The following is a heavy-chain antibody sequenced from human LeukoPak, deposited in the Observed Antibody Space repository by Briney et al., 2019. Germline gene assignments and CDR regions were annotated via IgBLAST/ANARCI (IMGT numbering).Heavy chain of an antibody. CDR2: IYTSGST. CDR1: GGSISSGSYY. CDR3: ASGSYDAFDI. J-gene: IGHJ3*02. Sequence: PSETLSLTCTVSGGSISSGSYYWSWIRQPAGKGLEWIGRIYTSGSTNYNPSLKSRVTISVDTSKNQFSLKLSSVTAADTAVYYCASGSYDAFDIWGQGTMVTVSS. V-gene: IGHV4-61*02. D-gene: IGHD1-26*01.